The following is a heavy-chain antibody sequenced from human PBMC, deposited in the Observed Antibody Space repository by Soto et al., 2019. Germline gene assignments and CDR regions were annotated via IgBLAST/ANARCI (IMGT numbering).Heavy chain of an antibody. Sequence: PGGSLRLSCAASGFTVSNNYMSWVRQAPGKGLEWVSGIYSGGSTYYADSVKGRFTISRDNSKNTLYLQMNSLRAEDTDVYYCARVIVIYYDSSGYYIEGNWFDPWGPGTLVTVSS. CDR2: IYSGGST. V-gene: IGHV3-53*01. D-gene: IGHD3-22*01. CDR3: ARVIVIYYDSSGYYIEGNWFDP. J-gene: IGHJ5*02. CDR1: GFTVSNNY.